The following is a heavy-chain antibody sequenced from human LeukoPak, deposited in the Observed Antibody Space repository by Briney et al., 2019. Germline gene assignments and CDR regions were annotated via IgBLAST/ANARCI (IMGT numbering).Heavy chain of an antibody. D-gene: IGHD3-16*01. CDR1: GFRFSDFT. CDR2: IGGRGTST. J-gene: IGHJ5*02. CDR3: GKEGGA. Sequence: GGSLRLSCAASGFRFSDFTMTWVRQAPGKGPEWVSAIGGRGTSTYYADSLGGRFTISRDNSKDMLYLQMNSLKVEDTATYYCGKEGGAWGQGTKITVSS. V-gene: IGHV3-23*01.